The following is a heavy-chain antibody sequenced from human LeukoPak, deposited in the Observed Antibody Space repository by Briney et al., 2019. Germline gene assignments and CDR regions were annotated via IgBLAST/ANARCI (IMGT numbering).Heavy chain of an antibody. Sequence: SETLSLTCTVSGGSISSYYWSWIRQPAGKGLEWIGRIYTSGSTNYNPSLKSRVTMSVDTSKNQFSLKLSSVTAADTAVHYCAREHSSGLQITYYFDYWGQGTLVTVSS. D-gene: IGHD6-19*01. V-gene: IGHV4-4*07. J-gene: IGHJ4*02. CDR1: GGSISSYY. CDR3: AREHSSGLQITYYFDY. CDR2: IYTSGST.